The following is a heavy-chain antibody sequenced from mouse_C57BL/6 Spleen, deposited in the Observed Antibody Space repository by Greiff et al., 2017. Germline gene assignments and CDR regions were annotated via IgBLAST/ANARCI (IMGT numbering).Heavy chain of an antibody. CDR3: ARSRCYRSSYVDYFGC. Sequence: QVQLQQPGAELVKPGASVKLSCKASGYTFTSYWMHWVKQRPGQGLEWIGMIHPNSGSTNYNEKFKSKATLTVDKSSSTAYMQLSSLTSEDSAVYYCARSRCYRSSYVDYFGCWGQGTTLTVAS. D-gene: IGHD1-1*01. CDR1: GYTFTSYW. J-gene: IGHJ2*01. V-gene: IGHV1-64*01. CDR2: IHPNSGST.